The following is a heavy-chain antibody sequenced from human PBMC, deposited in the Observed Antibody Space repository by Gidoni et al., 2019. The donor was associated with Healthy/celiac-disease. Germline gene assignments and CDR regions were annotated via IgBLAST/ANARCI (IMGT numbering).Heavy chain of an antibody. CDR2: ITSKTDGGTT. V-gene: IGHV3-15*01. Sequence: VQLVESGGRLVKPGGSLRLSCAASGFTFSTAWMSWVRQAPGKGLEWVGRITSKTDGGTTDYAAHVKGRVTISRDESKNTLYLQMNSLKTEDTAVYYCTTYYASTARTVTTLLNYWGQGTLVTVSS. D-gene: IGHD4-17*01. CDR3: TTYYASTARTVTTLLNY. J-gene: IGHJ4*02. CDR1: GFTFSTAW.